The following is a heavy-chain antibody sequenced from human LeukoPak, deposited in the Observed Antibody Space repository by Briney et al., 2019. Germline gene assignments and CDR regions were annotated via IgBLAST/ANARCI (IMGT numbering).Heavy chain of an antibody. Sequence: PSETLSLTCTVSGGSINTYYWNWIRQPPGKGLEWIGYIYYSGSTNYNPSLKSRVTISVDTSKNQFSLKLSSVTAADTAVYYCARVPTGTYAFDIWGQGTMVTVSS. D-gene: IGHD1-7*01. CDR3: ARVPTGTYAFDI. CDR1: GGSINTYY. CDR2: IYYSGST. V-gene: IGHV4-59*01. J-gene: IGHJ3*02.